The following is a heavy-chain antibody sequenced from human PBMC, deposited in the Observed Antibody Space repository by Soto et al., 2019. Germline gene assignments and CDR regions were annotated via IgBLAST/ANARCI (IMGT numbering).Heavy chain of an antibody. Sequence: QVQLVQSGAELKKPGSSVKVSCKVSGGTFGNFAISWVRQAPGQGPEWVAGIIPIYGTSNLADDFRGRINPPGDQSTATAYKEAKSLRSEETAIYFWATGSRNGYNFWYLRPWGPGT. J-gene: IGHJ5*02. D-gene: IGHD3-10*01. V-gene: IGHV1-69*01. CDR3: ATGSRNGYNFWYLRP. CDR1: GGTFGNFA. CDR2: IIPIYGTS.